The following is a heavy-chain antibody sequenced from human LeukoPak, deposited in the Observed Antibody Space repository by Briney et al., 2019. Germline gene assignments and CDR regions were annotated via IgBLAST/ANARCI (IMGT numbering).Heavy chain of an antibody. V-gene: IGHV1-2*02. D-gene: IGHD2-15*01. CDR1: GYTFSGYY. Sequence: ASVKVSCKASGYTFSGYYLYWVRQAPAQGLEWMGWINPNGGGTNYAQKFQGRVTMTRDTSISTAYMELSRLRSDDTAVYYCARVSGGSYYSDYWGQGTLVTVSS. CDR3: ARVSGGSYYSDY. CDR2: INPNGGGT. J-gene: IGHJ4*02.